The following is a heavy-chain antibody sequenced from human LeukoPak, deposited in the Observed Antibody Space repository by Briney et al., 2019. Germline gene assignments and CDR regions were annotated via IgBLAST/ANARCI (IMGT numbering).Heavy chain of an antibody. CDR1: GFTFSTYA. CDR2: ISYGNNK. Sequence: PGGSLRLSCAASGFTFSTYAMHWVRQAPGKGLEWVAFISYGNNKYSADSVKGRFTISRDNSKNTLYLQMNSLRAEDTAVYYCAKEYAGSHYYFYYMDVWGKGTTVTVSS. J-gene: IGHJ6*03. CDR3: AKEYAGSHYYFYYMDV. V-gene: IGHV3-30-3*01.